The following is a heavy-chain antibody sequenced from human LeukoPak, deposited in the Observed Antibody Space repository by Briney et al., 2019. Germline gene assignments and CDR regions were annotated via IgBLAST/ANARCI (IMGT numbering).Heavy chain of an antibody. CDR3: ARGYSYGYFPFDY. D-gene: IGHD5-18*01. CDR2: INHSGST. J-gene: IGHJ4*02. Sequence: SETLSLTCAVYGGSFSGYYWGWIRQPPGKGLEWIGEINHSGSTNYNPSLKSRVTISVDTSKNQFSLKLSSVTAADTAVYYCARGYSYGYFPFDYWGQGTLVTVSS. V-gene: IGHV4-34*01. CDR1: GGSFSGYY.